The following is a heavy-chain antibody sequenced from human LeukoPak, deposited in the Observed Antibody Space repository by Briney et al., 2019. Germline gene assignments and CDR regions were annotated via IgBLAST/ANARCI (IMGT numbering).Heavy chain of an antibody. J-gene: IGHJ4*02. CDR3: AKGTKGYCSGGSCYHFDY. D-gene: IGHD2-15*01. V-gene: IGHV3-23*01. CDR2: VTSGGST. Sequence: GGSLRLSCAPSGFTFSSYAMSGVRQAPGKGLEWVSSVTSGGSTNYADSVKGRFTISRDNSKNTLYLQMNSLRAEDTAVYYCAKGTKGYCSGGSCYHFDYWGQGTLVTVSS. CDR1: GFTFSSYA.